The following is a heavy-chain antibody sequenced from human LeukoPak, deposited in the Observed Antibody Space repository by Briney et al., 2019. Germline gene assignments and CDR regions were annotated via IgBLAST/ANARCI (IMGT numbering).Heavy chain of an antibody. CDR2: IRYDGSNK. CDR3: AQISYYDFWSGYQN. V-gene: IGHV3-30*02. D-gene: IGHD3-3*01. J-gene: IGHJ4*02. Sequence: GGSLRLSCAASGFTFSSYGMRWVRQAPGKGLEWVAFIRYDGSNKYYAGSVKGRFTISRDNSKNTLYLQMNSLRAEDTAVYYCAQISYYDFWSGYQNWGQGTLVTVSS. CDR1: GFTFSSYG.